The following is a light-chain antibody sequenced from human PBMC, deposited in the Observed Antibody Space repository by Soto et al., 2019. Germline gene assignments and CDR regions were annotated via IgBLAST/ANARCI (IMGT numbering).Light chain of an antibody. CDR3: QQYNNWPPWT. V-gene: IGKV3-15*01. Sequence: EIVMTQSPAALFVSLGERVTLSCRASQSVGKNLAWYQQRPGQGPRLLIFAAADRATDIPVRFSGSGSGTDFTHTISSLQSEDSAIYYCQQYNNWPPWTFGRGTKVEI. J-gene: IGKJ1*01. CDR2: AAA. CDR1: QSVGKN.